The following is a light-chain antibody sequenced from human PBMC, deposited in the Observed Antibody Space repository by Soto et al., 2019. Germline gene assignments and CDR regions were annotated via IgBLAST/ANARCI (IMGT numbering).Light chain of an antibody. CDR1: QSLLHSNGYNY. CDR3: MQALQTPFT. J-gene: IGKJ3*01. CDR2: LGS. Sequence: DLVMTQSPLSLPVTPGEPASISCRSSQSLLHSNGYNYLDWYLQKPGQSPQLLIYLGSNRASGVPDRFSGSGSGTAFALKISRVEAEDVGVYYCMQALQTPFTFGPGTKVDIK. V-gene: IGKV2-28*01.